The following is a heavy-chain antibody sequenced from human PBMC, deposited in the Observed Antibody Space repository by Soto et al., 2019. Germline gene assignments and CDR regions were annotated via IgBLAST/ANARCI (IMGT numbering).Heavy chain of an antibody. J-gene: IGHJ4*02. CDR1: EYTFSNFW. D-gene: IGHD6-13*01. V-gene: IGHV5-51*01. Sequence: GESLKISCQCSEYTFSNFWIAWVRQLPGKGLEWMGIIYPGDYETRYSPSFHGKVTISADRSIGTAYLQWSSLEASDSAFYFCARSPRSSPYFDYWGQGALVTVSS. CDR3: ARSPRSSPYFDY. CDR2: IYPGDYET.